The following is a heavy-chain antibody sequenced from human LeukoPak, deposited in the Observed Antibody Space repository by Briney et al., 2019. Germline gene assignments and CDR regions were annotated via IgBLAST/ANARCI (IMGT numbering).Heavy chain of an antibody. D-gene: IGHD3/OR15-3a*01. CDR1: GGSFSNYF. J-gene: IGHJ3*01. CDR3: ARGLEYDFWSGNHSDGFDV. V-gene: IGHV4-34*01. Sequence: PSETLSLTCAVYGGSFSNYFCSWLRQPPGKGLEWIGEINHGGGTSYNPSLKSRVTISVDTSKNQFSLKLTSVTAADTAVYYCARGLEYDFWSGNHSDGFDVWDQGTMVTVSS. CDR2: INHGGGT.